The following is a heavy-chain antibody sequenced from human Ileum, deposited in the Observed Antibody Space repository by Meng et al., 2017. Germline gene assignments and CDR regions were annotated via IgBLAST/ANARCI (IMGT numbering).Heavy chain of an antibody. CDR3: VRNDYCSGGTCYPHFDY. V-gene: IGHV4-4*02. CDR2: IYPGGSI. Sequence: QVQLKWSGPGLVKPSGTLSLTCAVSGGSINSYVWWSWVRQAPGKGLEWIGEIYPGGSINYNPSLKSRVTISADTSKNQFSLSLDSVTAADTAVYYCVRNDYCSGGTCYPHFDYWGQGTLVTVSS. D-gene: IGHD2-15*01. J-gene: IGHJ4*02. CDR1: GGSINSYVW.